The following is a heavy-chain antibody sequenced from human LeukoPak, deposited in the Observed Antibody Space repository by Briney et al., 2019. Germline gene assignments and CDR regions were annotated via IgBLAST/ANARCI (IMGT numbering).Heavy chain of an antibody. V-gene: IGHV3-30-3*01. J-gene: IGHJ4*02. CDR3: ARDRSSGWHFDY. CDR1: GFTFSSYA. CDR2: ISYDGSNK. D-gene: IGHD6-19*01. Sequence: PGGSLRLSRAASGFTFSSYAMHWVRQAPGKGLEWVAVISYDGSNKYYADSVKGRFTISRDNSKNTLYLQMNSLRAEDTAVYYCARDRSSGWHFDYWGQGTLVTVSS.